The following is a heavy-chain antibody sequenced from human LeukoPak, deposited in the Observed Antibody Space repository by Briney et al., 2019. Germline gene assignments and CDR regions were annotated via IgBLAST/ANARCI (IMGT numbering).Heavy chain of an antibody. CDR1: GFTFSSYS. CDR3: ARDGWFGDYNWFDP. Sequence: GESRRLSCAASGFTFSSYSMNWVRQAPGKGQEWVSYISSASNTIYYAHSVKGRFTISRDNAKNSLYLQMNSLRAEDTAMYYCARDGWFGDYNWFDPWGQGTLVTVSS. J-gene: IGHJ5*02. V-gene: IGHV3-48*01. D-gene: IGHD3-10*01. CDR2: ISSASNTI.